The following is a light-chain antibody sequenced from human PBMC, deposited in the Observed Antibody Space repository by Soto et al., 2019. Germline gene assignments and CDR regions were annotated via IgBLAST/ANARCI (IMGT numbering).Light chain of an antibody. CDR3: QTWGTVFWV. V-gene: IGLV4-69*01. Sequence: QPVLTQSPSASASLGASVKLTCTLSSGHSSYAIAWHQQQPEKGPRYLMKLNSDGSHSKGDGIPDRFSGSSSGAERYLTISSLQSEYEADYCCQTWGTVFWVFGGGTQLTVL. CDR1: SGHSSYA. J-gene: IGLJ3*02. CDR2: LNSDGSH.